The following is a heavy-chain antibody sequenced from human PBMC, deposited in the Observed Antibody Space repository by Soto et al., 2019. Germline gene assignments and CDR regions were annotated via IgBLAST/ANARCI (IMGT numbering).Heavy chain of an antibody. CDR2: ISAYNGNT. Sequence: ASVKVSCKASGYTFTSYGISWVRQAPGQGLEWMGWISAYNGNTNYAQKLQGRVTMTTDTSTSTAYMELRSLRSDDTAVYYCARDIVVVVAAMAYYYYGMDVWGQGITATVSS. V-gene: IGHV1-18*01. CDR1: GYTFTSYG. CDR3: ARDIVVVVAAMAYYYYGMDV. D-gene: IGHD2-15*01. J-gene: IGHJ6*02.